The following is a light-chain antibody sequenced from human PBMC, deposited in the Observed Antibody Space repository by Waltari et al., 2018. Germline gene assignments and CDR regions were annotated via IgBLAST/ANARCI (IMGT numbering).Light chain of an antibody. CDR3: QQYYSNPAT. J-gene: IGKJ1*01. CDR1: QGISSF. Sequence: AIRIPQSPSSLSASTGDRVPITCRASQGISSFLAWYQHKPGKAPTVLIYATSTLQSGVPSRFSGSGSGTDFTLTISCLQSEDFAIYYCQQYYSNPATFGQGTKVEIK. V-gene: IGKV1-8*01. CDR2: ATS.